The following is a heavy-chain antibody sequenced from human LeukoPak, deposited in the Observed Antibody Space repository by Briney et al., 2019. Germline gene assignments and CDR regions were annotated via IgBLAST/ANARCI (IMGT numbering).Heavy chain of an antibody. CDR3: ARHGFGYSSGWYYYDYYYGMDV. V-gene: IGHV4-59*08. CDR1: GGSISSYY. J-gene: IGHJ6*02. CDR2: IYYSGST. Sequence: SETLSLTCTVSGGSISSYYWSWIRQPPGKGLEWIGYIYYSGSTNYNPSLKSRVTISVDTSKNQFSLKLSSVTAADTAVYYCARHGFGYSSGWYYYDYYYGMDVWGQGTTVTVSS. D-gene: IGHD6-19*01.